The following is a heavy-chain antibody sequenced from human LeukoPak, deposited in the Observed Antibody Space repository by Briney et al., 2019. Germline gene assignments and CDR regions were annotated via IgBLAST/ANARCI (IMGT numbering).Heavy chain of an antibody. J-gene: IGHJ5*02. CDR2: TYYRSKWYN. D-gene: IGHD3-9*01. V-gene: IGHV6-1*01. CDR3: ARAGYYDILTGLNWFDP. Sequence: SQTLSLTCAISGDSVSSNSSAWNWIRQSPSRGPEWLGRTYYRSKWYNDYAVSVKSRITINPDTSKNQFSLQLNSVTPEDTAVYYCARAGYYDILTGLNWFDPWGQGTLVTVSS. CDR1: GDSVSSNSSA.